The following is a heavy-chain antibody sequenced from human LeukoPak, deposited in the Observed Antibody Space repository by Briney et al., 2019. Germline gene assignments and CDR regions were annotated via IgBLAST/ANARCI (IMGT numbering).Heavy chain of an antibody. D-gene: IGHD2-15*01. J-gene: IGHJ3*02. CDR2: SYPRDSDI. CDR1: GYSFTSYW. Sequence: GESLKISCKGSGYSFTSYWIAWVRQLPEKGLEWMGISYPRDSDIRYNPPFQGQVTISADKSISTAYLQWSSLKASDTAMYYCATKRGGFDIWGQGTMVTVSS. CDR3: ATKRGGFDI. V-gene: IGHV5-51*01.